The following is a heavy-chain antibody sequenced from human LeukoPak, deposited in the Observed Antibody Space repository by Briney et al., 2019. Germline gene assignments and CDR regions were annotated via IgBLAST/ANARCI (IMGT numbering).Heavy chain of an antibody. Sequence: GESLKISCKGSGYSFTSYWIGWVRQMPGKGLEWMGIIYPGDSDTRYSPSFQGQVTISADKSISTAYLQWSSLKASDTAMYYCAGHFMVFGVVIPTGDAFDIWGQGTMVTVSS. V-gene: IGHV5-51*01. J-gene: IGHJ3*02. CDR2: IYPGDSDT. CDR1: GYSFTSYW. CDR3: AGHFMVFGVVIPTGDAFDI. D-gene: IGHD3/OR15-3a*01.